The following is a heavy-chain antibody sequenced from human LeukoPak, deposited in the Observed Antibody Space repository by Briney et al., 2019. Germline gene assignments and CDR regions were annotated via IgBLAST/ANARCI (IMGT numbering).Heavy chain of an antibody. CDR3: ASGYSYGSVEY. CDR1: GFTVSSNY. J-gene: IGHJ4*02. Sequence: QPGGSLRLSCAASGFTVSSNYMSWVRQAPGKGLEWVSYISSSSSTIYYADSVKGRFTISRDNAKNSLYLQMNSLRAEDTAVYYCASGYSYGSVEYWGQGTLVTVSS. D-gene: IGHD5-18*01. CDR2: ISSSSSTI. V-gene: IGHV3-48*01.